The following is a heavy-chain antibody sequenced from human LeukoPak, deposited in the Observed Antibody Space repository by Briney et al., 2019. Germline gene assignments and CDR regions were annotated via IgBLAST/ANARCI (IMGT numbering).Heavy chain of an antibody. J-gene: IGHJ3*02. Sequence: PSETLSLTCTVSGGSIGSYYWSWIRQPPGKGLEWIGYIYYSGSTNYNPSLKSRVTISVDTSKNQFSLKLSSVTAADTAVYYCARDAGVLRYFDWSTDAFDIWGQGTMVTVPS. CDR3: ARDAGVLRYFDWSTDAFDI. CDR2: IYYSGST. CDR1: GGSIGSYY. D-gene: IGHD3-9*01. V-gene: IGHV4-59*01.